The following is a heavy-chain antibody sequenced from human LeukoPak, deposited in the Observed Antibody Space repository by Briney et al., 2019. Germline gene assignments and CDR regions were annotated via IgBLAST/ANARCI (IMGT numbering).Heavy chain of an antibody. V-gene: IGHV4-61*02. Sequence: SETLSLTCTVSGGSISSGSYYWSWIRQPAGKGLEWIGRIYTSESTNYNPSLKSRVTISVDTSKNQFSLKLSSVTAADTAVYYCVRAGVGATSSPYYFDYWGQGTLVTVSS. CDR1: GGSISSGSYY. CDR2: IYTSEST. CDR3: VRAGVGATSSPYYFDY. J-gene: IGHJ4*02. D-gene: IGHD1-26*01.